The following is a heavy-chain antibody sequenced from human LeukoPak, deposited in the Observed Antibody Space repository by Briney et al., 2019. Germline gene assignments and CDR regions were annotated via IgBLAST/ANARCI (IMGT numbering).Heavy chain of an antibody. J-gene: IGHJ6*04. CDR1: GYSFASYW. Sequence: GESLKISCKGSGYSFASYWIGWVRQMPGKGLEWMGIIYPGDSDIRYSPSFQGQVTISADKSISTAYLQWSSLKASDTAMYYCARHSSVSGWIDSMDVWGKGTTVTVSS. V-gene: IGHV5-51*01. CDR2: IYPGDSDI. CDR3: ARHSSVSGWIDSMDV. D-gene: IGHD6-19*01.